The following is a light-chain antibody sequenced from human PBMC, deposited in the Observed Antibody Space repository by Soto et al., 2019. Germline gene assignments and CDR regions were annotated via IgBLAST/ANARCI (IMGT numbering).Light chain of an antibody. Sequence: ELVLTQSPGTLSLSPGERATLSCRPSQSVSSSYLAWYQPKPGQAPRLLIYGASSRATGIPDRFSGSGSGTASTATISRLELEDFAVYYCQEHRTSPRPFGQGPRGIS. CDR3: QEHRTSPRP. V-gene: IGKV3-20*01. CDR2: GAS. J-gene: IGKJ1*01. CDR1: QSVSSSY.